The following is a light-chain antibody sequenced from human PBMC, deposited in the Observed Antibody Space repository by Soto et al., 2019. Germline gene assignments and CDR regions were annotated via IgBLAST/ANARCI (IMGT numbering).Light chain of an antibody. V-gene: IGLV2-11*01. Sequence: QCVLTQPRSVSGSPGQSVPISCTGTNSEVGGYNYVSWYQEQPGKAPRVMIYDVNKRPSGVPDRFSGSKSGNTASLTISGLQAEDEADYYCCSYAGGSYVFGAGTKVTVL. J-gene: IGLJ1*01. CDR3: CSYAGGSYV. CDR2: DVN. CDR1: NSEVGGYNY.